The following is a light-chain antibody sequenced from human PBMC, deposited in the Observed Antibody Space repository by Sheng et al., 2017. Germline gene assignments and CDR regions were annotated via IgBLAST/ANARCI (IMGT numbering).Light chain of an antibody. CDR1: QSVDSY. V-gene: IGKV3-11*01. Sequence: IVLTQSPAALSLSPGERGTLSCRASQSVDSYLAWYQQKPGQPPRLLIYDASKRATGIPARFSGSGSGTDFTLTVSSLEPEDFAVYFCQQYGSSPITFGQGTRLEIK. CDR2: DAS. CDR3: QQYGSSPIT. J-gene: IGKJ5*01.